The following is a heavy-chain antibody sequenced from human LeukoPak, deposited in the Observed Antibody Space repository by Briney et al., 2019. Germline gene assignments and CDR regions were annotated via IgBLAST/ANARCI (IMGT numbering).Heavy chain of an antibody. CDR1: GFTFSSYA. V-gene: IGHV3-23*01. D-gene: IGHD3-3*01. Sequence: PGGSLRLSCAASGFTFSSYAMSCVRPAPGKGLEWVSAISGSGGSTYYADSVKGRFTISRDNSKNTLYLQMNSLRAEDTAVYYCAKGQNDFWSGRLFDYWGQGTLVTVSS. CDR3: AKGQNDFWSGRLFDY. J-gene: IGHJ4*02. CDR2: ISGSGGST.